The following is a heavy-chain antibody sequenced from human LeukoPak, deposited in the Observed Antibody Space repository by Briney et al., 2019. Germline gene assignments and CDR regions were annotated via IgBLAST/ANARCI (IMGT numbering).Heavy chain of an antibody. Sequence: ASVKVSCKASGYTFTNYDINWVRQATGQGLEWMGWMNPNSGNTGYAQKFQGRVTMTMNSSISTAYMELTSLTSEDTAVYYCARSTMGARRTYDYWGQGTLVTVSS. CDR3: ARSTMGARRTYDY. D-gene: IGHD1-26*01. CDR2: MNPNSGNT. V-gene: IGHV1-8*02. CDR1: GYTFTNYD. J-gene: IGHJ4*02.